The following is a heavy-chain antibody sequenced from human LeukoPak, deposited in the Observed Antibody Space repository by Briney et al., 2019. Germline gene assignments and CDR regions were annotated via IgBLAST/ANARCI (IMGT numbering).Heavy chain of an antibody. CDR2: IKQDGSEK. CDR1: GFTFSSYW. CDR3: ARARGSYEDAFDI. J-gene: IGHJ3*02. D-gene: IGHD1-26*01. Sequence: GGSLRLSCAASGFTFSSYWMSWVRQAPGKGLEWVANIKQDGSEKYYVDSVKGRFTISRDNAKNSLYLQMNSLRAEDTAVYYCARARGSYEDAFDIWGQGTMVTVSS. V-gene: IGHV3-7*04.